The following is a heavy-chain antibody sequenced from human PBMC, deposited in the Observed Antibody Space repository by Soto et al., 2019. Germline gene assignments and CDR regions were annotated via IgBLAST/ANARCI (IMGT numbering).Heavy chain of an antibody. CDR1: GGSIRNDNFY. V-gene: IGHV4-31*03. Sequence: QVQLQESGQRLVKPSQTLSLTCTVSGGSIRNDNFYWSYLRQRPGKGLEWIGYISYSGFTFYHPSLKSRVVFSVDPSNNQFPRILNSVTAADTAVNNWAGELEGTVTGRGAFAVGGRGTLVTVSS. CDR3: AGELEGTVTGRGAFAV. J-gene: IGHJ3*01. CDR2: ISYSGFT. D-gene: IGHD2-8*02.